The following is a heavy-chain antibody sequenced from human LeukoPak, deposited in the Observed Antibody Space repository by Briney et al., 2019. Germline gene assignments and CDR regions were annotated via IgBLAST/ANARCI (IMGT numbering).Heavy chain of an antibody. V-gene: IGHV3-23*01. D-gene: IGHD4-17*01. J-gene: IGHJ4*02. CDR3: AKAGGYGDFLFDS. CDR2: ISGSGSST. CDR1: GFTFSSYV. Sequence: GGSLRLSCVASGFTFSSYVMTWVRQAPGKGLEWVSLISGSGSSTYYADSVKGRFTISRDNSKNTLYLQMNSLRAEDTAVYYCAKAGGYGDFLFDSWGQGTLVTVSS.